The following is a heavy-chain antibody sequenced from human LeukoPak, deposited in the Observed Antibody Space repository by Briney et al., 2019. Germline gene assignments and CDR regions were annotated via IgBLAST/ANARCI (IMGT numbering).Heavy chain of an antibody. CDR1: GGSFSGYY. V-gene: IGHV4-34*01. Sequence: SETLSLTCAVYGGSFSGYYWSWIRQPPGKGLAWIGEINHSGSTNYNPSLKSRVTISVDTSKNQFSLKLSSVTAADTAVYYCATSRGYSYGYYRCWGQGTLVTVSS. CDR3: ATSRGYSYGYYRC. CDR2: INHSGST. J-gene: IGHJ4*02. D-gene: IGHD5-18*01.